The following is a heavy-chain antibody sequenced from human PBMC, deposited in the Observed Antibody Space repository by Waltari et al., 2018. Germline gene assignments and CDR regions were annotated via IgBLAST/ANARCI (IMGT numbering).Heavy chain of an antibody. D-gene: IGHD1-26*01. Sequence: QVQLQQWGAGLLKPSETLSLTCAVYGGSFSGYSWSWIRQPPGKGLEWIGEINHSGSTNYNPSLKSRVTISVDTSKNQFSLKLSSVTAADTAVYYCARGPRRVGARNRDDYWGQGTLVTVSS. CDR2: INHSGST. CDR1: GGSFSGYS. CDR3: ARGPRRVGARNRDDY. V-gene: IGHV4-34*01. J-gene: IGHJ4*02.